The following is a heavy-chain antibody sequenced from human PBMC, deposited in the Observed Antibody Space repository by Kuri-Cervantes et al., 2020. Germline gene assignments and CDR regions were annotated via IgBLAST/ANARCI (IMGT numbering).Heavy chain of an antibody. CDR2: INSDGSST. J-gene: IGHJ3*02. CDR3: ARALLRFLEWLLYRCAFDI. CDR1: GYSFSSYW. Sequence: GESLKISCKGSGYSFSSYWMHWVRQAPGKGLVWVSHINSDGSSTSYADSVKGRFTISRDNAKNTLYLQMNSLRAGDTAVYYCARALLRFLEWLLYRCAFDIWGQGTMVTVSS. D-gene: IGHD3-3*01. V-gene: IGHV3-74*01.